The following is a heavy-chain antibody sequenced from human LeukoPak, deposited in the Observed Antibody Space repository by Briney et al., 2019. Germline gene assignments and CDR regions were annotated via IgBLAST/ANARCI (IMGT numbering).Heavy chain of an antibody. CDR2: TNHSGST. D-gene: IGHD4-17*01. CDR1: GGSFSGYY. V-gene: IGHV4-34*01. Sequence: SETLSLTCAVYGGSFSGYYWSWIRQPPGKGLEWIGETNHSGSTNYNPSLKSRVTISVDTSKNQFSLKLSSVTAADTAVYYCARHEIYGDYTDYWGQGTLVTVSS. J-gene: IGHJ4*02. CDR3: ARHEIYGDYTDY.